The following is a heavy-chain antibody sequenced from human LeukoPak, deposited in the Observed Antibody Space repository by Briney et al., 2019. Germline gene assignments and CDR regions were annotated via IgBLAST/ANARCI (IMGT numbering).Heavy chain of an antibody. V-gene: IGHV3-33*01. CDR2: IWHDGSKE. J-gene: IGHJ1*01. Sequence: GGSLRLSCAASGFTFSTYGMHWVRQAPGKGLEWVAVIWHDGSKEYYADSVKGRFTISRDNSKNTLYLQMNSLGAEDTAVYYCARPTGGSYYAAGFQHWGQGTLVTVSS. CDR3: ARPTGGSYYAAGFQH. D-gene: IGHD1-26*01. CDR1: GFTFSTYG.